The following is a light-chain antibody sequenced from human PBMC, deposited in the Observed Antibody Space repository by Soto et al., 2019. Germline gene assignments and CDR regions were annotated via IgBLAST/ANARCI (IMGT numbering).Light chain of an antibody. CDR3: NSYTSSTTLV. CDR1: SSDVGGYNY. V-gene: IGLV2-14*01. CDR2: EVS. Sequence: QSVLTQPASVSGSPGQSITISCTGTSSDVGGYNYVSWYQQHPGKAPKLMIYEVSNRPSGVSNRFSGSKSGNTASLTISGHQAEDEADYYCNSYTSSTTLVFGGGTKSPS. J-gene: IGLJ2*01.